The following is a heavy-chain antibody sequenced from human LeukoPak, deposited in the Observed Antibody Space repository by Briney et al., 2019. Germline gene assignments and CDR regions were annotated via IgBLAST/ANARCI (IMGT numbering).Heavy chain of an antibody. CDR1: GFTFSDYY. CDR3: ARVRYYGSAHPDY. V-gene: IGHV3-11*04. D-gene: IGHD3-10*01. CDR2: ISSSGSTI. Sequence: GGSLRLSCAASGFTFSDYYMSWIRQAPGKGLEWVSYISSSGSTIYYADSVKGRFTISWDNAKNSLYLQMNSLRAEDTAVYYCARVRYYGSAHPDYWGQGTLVTVSS. J-gene: IGHJ4*02.